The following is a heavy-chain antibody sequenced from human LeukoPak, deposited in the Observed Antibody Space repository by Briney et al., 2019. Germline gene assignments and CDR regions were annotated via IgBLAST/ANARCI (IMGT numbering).Heavy chain of an antibody. CDR2: IWNDGSNK. V-gene: IGHV3-33*01. D-gene: IGHD3-22*01. CDR1: GFDFSGFG. J-gene: IGHJ4*02. CDR3: ARGGVVVITLEC. Sequence: GGSLRLSCAASGFDFSGFGMHWVRQAPGKGPEWVTFIWNDGSNKYYADSVKGRFSISRDNSKNTLYLQMSSLRVADTAVYYCARGGVVVITLECWGQGTLVTVSS.